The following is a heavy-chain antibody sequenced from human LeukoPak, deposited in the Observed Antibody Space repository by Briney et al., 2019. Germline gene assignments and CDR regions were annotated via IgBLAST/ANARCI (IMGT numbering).Heavy chain of an antibody. CDR2: FDPEDGET. CDR1: GYTLTELS. Sequence: RASVKVSCKVSGYTLTELSMHWVRQAPGKGLEWMGGFDPEDGETIYAQKFQGRVTMTEDTSTDTAYMELSSLRSEDTAVYYCATGGGSSSAFDYWGQGTLVTVSS. V-gene: IGHV1-24*01. D-gene: IGHD6-6*01. CDR3: ATGGGSSSAFDY. J-gene: IGHJ4*02.